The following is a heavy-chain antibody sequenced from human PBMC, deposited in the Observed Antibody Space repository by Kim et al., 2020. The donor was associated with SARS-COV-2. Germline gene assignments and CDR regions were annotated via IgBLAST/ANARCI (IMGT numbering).Heavy chain of an antibody. V-gene: IGHV3-9*01. D-gene: IGHD6-19*01. J-gene: IGHJ4*02. CDR3: AKDMEQWLVTLFDY. Sequence: GDTVQGRVTISRDNGKNSLFLQMSSLRVEDTALYFCAKDMEQWLVTLFDYWGRGTLVTVSS.